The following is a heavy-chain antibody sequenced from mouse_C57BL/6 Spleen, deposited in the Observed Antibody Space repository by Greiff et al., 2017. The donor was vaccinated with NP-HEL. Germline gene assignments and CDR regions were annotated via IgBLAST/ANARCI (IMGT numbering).Heavy chain of an antibody. CDR2: ISSGSSTI. CDR1: GFTFSDYG. J-gene: IGHJ3*01. CDR3: ARPTVVAPFAY. Sequence: VQLQQSGGGLVKPGGSLKLSCAASGFTFSDYGMHWVRQAPEKGLEWVAYISSGSSTIYYADTVKGRFTISRDNAKNTLFLQMTSLRSEDTAMYYCARPTVVAPFAYWGQGTLVTVSA. D-gene: IGHD1-1*01. V-gene: IGHV5-17*01.